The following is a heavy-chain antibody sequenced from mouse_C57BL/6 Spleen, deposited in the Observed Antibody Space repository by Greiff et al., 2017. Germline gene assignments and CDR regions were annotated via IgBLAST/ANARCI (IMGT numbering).Heavy chain of an antibody. CDR2: IDPENGDT. CDR1: GFNIKDYY. D-gene: IGHD2-3*01. J-gene: IGHJ3*01. CDR3: TTYDVYGAY. Sequence: EVQLQQSGAELVRPGASVKLSCTASGFNIKDYYMHWVKQRPEQGLEWIGRIDPENGDTEYAPKFQGKATMTADTSSNSAYLQLSILTSEDTAVYNCTTYDVYGAYGGQGTLVTVSA. V-gene: IGHV14-1*01.